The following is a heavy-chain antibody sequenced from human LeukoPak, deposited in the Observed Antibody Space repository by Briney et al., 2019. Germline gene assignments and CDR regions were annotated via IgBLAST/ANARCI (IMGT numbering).Heavy chain of an antibody. D-gene: IGHD3-10*01. CDR1: GGSFSGYY. V-gene: IGHV4-34*01. J-gene: IGHJ4*02. CDR2: INHSGST. CDR3: ARIHYRTYYYGSGSYSPFDY. Sequence: SETLSLTCAVYGGSFSGYYWSWIRQPPGKGLEWIGEINHSGSTNYNPSLKSRVTISVDTSKNQFSLKLSSVTAADTAVYYCARIHYRTYYYGSGSYSPFDYWGQGTLVTVSS.